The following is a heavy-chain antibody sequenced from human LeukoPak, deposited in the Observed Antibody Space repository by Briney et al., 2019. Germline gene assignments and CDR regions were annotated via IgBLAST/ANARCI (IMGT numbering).Heavy chain of an antibody. D-gene: IGHD2-15*01. CDR3: ARTRVAATRELGY. J-gene: IGHJ4*02. V-gene: IGHV1-2*04. CDR2: INPNSGGT. Sequence: ASVKVSCKAPGYTFTGYYMHWVRQAPGQGLEWMGWINPNSGGTNYAQKFQGWVTMTRDTSISTAYMELSRLRSDDTAVYYCARTRVAATRELGYWGQGTLVTVSS. CDR1: GYTFTGYY.